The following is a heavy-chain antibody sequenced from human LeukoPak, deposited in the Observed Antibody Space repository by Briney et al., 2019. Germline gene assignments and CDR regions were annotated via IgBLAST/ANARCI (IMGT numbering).Heavy chain of an antibody. D-gene: IGHD6-25*01. Sequence: GGSLRLSCAASGFTFSNYDMHWVRQPTGKGLEWVSAIDTAGDTYYPGSVKGRFTISRENAKNSLYLQMNSLRVGDTAVYYCARVLTVRSGGYDAFDIWGQGTLVTVSS. CDR1: GFTFSNYD. CDR3: ARVLTVRSGGYDAFDI. CDR2: IDTAGDT. V-gene: IGHV3-13*01. J-gene: IGHJ3*02.